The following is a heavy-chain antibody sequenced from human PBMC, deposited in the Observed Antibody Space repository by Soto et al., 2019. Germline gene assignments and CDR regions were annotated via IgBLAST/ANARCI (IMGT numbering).Heavy chain of an antibody. J-gene: IGHJ4*02. D-gene: IGHD1-26*01. CDR2: IKNKANSYST. Sequence: EVQLVESGGGLVQPGGSLRLSCAASGFTFSEHYMDWVRQAPGQGLEWIGRIKNKANSYSTEYAASVQGRFTISRDDSKNSLYLQMNSLKTDDTAVYYCARIRQVGGTNRDRYFEYWGQGTLVTVSS. CDR3: ARIRQVGGTNRDRYFEY. CDR1: GFTFSEHY. V-gene: IGHV3-72*01.